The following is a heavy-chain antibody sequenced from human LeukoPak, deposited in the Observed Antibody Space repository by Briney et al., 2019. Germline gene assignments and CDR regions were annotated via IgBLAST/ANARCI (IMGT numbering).Heavy chain of an antibody. CDR2: IYSGGNT. Sequence: PGGSLRLSCAASGFTVSSNYMSWVRQAPGKGLEGVSVIYSGGNTYYADSVQGRFTMSRENPENTLYLQMNSLRAEDTAVYYCARAHDRGYYYGFDYWGQGTLVTVSS. V-gene: IGHV3-66*01. CDR3: ARAHDRGYYYGFDY. J-gene: IGHJ4*02. CDR1: GFTVSSNY. D-gene: IGHD3-22*01.